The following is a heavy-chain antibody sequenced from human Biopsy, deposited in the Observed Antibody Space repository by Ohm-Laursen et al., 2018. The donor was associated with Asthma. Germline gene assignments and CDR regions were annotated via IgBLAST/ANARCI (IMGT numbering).Heavy chain of an antibody. J-gene: IGHJ4*02. CDR2: IIPIFGTA. V-gene: IGHV1-69*01. D-gene: IGHD3-9*01. CDR3: ARASYDILTGYYNYFDY. CDR1: GGTFSSYA. Sequence: SSVKVSCNASGGTFSSYAISWVRQAPGQGLGWMGGIIPIFGTANYAQKFQGRVTITADESTSTAYMELSSLRSEDTAVYYCARASYDILTGYYNYFDYWGQGTLVTVSS.